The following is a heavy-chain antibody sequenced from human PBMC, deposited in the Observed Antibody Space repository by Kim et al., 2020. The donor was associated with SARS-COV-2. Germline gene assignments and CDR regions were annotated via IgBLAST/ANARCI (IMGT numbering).Heavy chain of an antibody. V-gene: IGHV3-30-3*01. CDR3: ARDALGEYSSSWQNWFDP. CDR1: GFTFSSYA. Sequence: GGSLRLSCAASGFTFSSYAMHWVRQAPGKGLEWVAVISYDGSNKYYADSVKGRFTISRDNSKNTLYLQMNSLRAEDTALYFCARDALGEYSSSWQNWFDP. CDR2: ISYDGSNK. D-gene: IGHD6-13*01. J-gene: IGHJ5*02.